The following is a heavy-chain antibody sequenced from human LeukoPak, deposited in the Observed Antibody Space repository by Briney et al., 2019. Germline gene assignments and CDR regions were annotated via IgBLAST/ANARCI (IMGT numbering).Heavy chain of an antibody. V-gene: IGHV4-34*01. J-gene: IGHJ4*02. D-gene: IGHD4-17*01. CDR1: GGSFSGYY. Sequence: SETLSLTCAVYGGSFSGYYWSWIRQPPGKGLEWIGEINHSGSTNYNPSLKRRVTISVDTSKNKFSLKLSSVTAADTAVYYCARDLYGDDYFDYWGQGTLVTVSS. CDR2: INHSGST. CDR3: ARDLYGDDYFDY.